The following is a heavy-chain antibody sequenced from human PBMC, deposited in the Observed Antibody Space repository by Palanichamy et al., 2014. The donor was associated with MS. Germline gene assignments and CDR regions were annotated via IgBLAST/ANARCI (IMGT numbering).Heavy chain of an antibody. CDR1: GFTFSSYA. Sequence: QVQVVEVWGGRGPAWRSLRLSCAASGFTFSSYAMHWVRQAPGKGLEWVAIISYDGSNKYYTDSVKGRFTISRDNSKNTLYLQMNSLRTEDTALYYCARRGNTGESVDCWGQGTLVTVSS. CDR3: ARRGNTGESVDC. CDR2: ISYDGSNK. J-gene: IGHJ4*02. V-gene: IGHV3-30-3*01. D-gene: IGHD3-10*01.